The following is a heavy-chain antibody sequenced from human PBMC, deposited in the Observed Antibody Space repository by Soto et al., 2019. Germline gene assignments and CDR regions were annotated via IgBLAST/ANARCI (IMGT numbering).Heavy chain of an antibody. V-gene: IGHV1-46*01. CDR1: GYTFTSYY. CDR2: INPSGGST. CDR3: ARAVPANYGMDV. D-gene: IGHD2-2*01. J-gene: IGHJ6*02. Sequence: ASVKVSCKASGYTFTSYYMHWVRQVPGQGLEWMGIINPSGGSTSYAQKFQGRVTMTRDTSTSTVYMELSSLRPEDTAVYYCARAVPANYGMDVWGQGTTVTVSS.